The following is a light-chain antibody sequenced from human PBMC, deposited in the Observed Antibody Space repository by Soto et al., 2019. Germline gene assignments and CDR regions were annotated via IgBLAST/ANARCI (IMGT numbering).Light chain of an antibody. CDR1: QSISSW. Sequence: DIPMTLSPSTLSASVGDRVTITCRASQSISSWLAWYQQKPGKAPKLLIYDASSLESGVPSRFSGSGSGTEFALTISSLQPDDFATYYCQQYNSPWWTFGQGTKVQIK. V-gene: IGKV1-5*01. J-gene: IGKJ1*01. CDR3: QQYNSPWWT. CDR2: DAS.